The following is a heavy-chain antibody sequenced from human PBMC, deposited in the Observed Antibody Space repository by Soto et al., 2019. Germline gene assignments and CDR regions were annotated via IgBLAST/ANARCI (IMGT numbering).Heavy chain of an antibody. V-gene: IGHV4-34*01. CDR3: ARDKITGLFDY. D-gene: IGHD2-8*02. CDR1: GGSFSGYY. J-gene: IGHJ4*02. Sequence: QVQLQQWGAGLLKPSETLSLTCAVYGGSFSGYYWTWIRQPPGTGLEWIGEINHSGSTNYHPSPKXXVTISVDTSKNQFSLKLTSVTAADPAVYYCARDKITGLFDYWGQGTLVTVSS. CDR2: INHSGST.